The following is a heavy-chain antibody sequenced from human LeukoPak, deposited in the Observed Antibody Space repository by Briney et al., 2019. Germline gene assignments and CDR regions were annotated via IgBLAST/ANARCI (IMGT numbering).Heavy chain of an antibody. D-gene: IGHD6-6*01. J-gene: IGHJ6*03. CDR2: IDYSGDSP. CDR3: ARGIAARTLTYYYYYMDV. Sequence: GGSLRLSCTGSGFTLSSYEMTWIRQAPGKGLEWVSSIDYSGDSPYYADSVKGRFTMSRDNSKNIVYLQLSSLRAEDTAVYYCARGIAARTLTYYYYYMDVWGKGTTVTVSS. CDR1: GFTLSSYE. V-gene: IGHV3-23*01.